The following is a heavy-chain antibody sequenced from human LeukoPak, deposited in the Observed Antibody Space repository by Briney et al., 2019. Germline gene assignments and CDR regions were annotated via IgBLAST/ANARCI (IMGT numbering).Heavy chain of an antibody. V-gene: IGHV3-30*14. CDR1: GFTFSSYA. D-gene: IGHD3-10*01. CDR2: ISYDGSNK. CDR3: ARVRGALPYYYGMDV. Sequence: PGRSLRLSCAASGFTFSSYAMHWVRQAPGKGLEWVAVISYDGSNKYYADSVKGRFTISRDNSKNTLYLQMNSLRAEDTAVYYCARVRGALPYYYGMDVWGQGTTVTVSS. J-gene: IGHJ6*02.